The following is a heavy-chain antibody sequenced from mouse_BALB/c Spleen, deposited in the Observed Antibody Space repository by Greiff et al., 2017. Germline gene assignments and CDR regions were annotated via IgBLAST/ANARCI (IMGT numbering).Heavy chain of an antibody. V-gene: IGHV1-82*01. J-gene: IGHJ4*01. Sequence: QVQLQQSGPELVKPGASVKISCKASGYAFSSSWMNWVKQRPGQGLEWIGRIYPGDGDTNYNGKFKGKATLTADKSSSTAYMQLSSLTSVDSAVYFCARYTISLYAMDYWGQGTSVTVSS. CDR2: IYPGDGDT. CDR1: GYAFSSSW. CDR3: ARYTISLYAMDY. D-gene: IGHD6-2*01.